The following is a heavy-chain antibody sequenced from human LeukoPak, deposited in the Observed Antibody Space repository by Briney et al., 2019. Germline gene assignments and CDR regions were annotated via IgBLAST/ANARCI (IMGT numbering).Heavy chain of an antibody. Sequence: GGSLRLSCAASGFTFNEYAIHWVRQAPGKGLEWVAVVSSDGINKYYADSVKGRFTISRDNSKNTLYLQMNSLSPEDTAVYYCAREKDYGDYIDFWGQGTLVTVSS. CDR2: VSSDGINK. CDR3: AREKDYGDYIDF. V-gene: IGHV3-30-3*01. CDR1: GFTFNEYA. D-gene: IGHD4-17*01. J-gene: IGHJ4*02.